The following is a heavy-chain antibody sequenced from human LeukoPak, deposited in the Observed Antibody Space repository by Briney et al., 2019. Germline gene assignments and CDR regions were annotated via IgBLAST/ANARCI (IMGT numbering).Heavy chain of an antibody. CDR1: RYTFTSYD. Sequence: ASVKVSCKASRYTFTSYDINWVRQATVQGLEWMGWMNPNSGNTGYAQKFQGRVTMTRDTSISTAYMELSSLRSEDTAVYYCARVLAADDGLYNWFDPWGQGTLVTVSS. D-gene: IGHD6-13*01. CDR2: MNPNSGNT. V-gene: IGHV1-8*01. J-gene: IGHJ5*02. CDR3: ARVLAADDGLYNWFDP.